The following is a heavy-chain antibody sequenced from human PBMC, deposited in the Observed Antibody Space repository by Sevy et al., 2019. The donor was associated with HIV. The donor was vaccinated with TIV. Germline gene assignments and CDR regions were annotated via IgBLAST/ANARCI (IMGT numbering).Heavy chain of an antibody. CDR1: GGSISSYY. J-gene: IGHJ4*02. CDR3: ARGQYYDSSVYYYGGYYFDY. D-gene: IGHD3-22*01. CDR2: IYYSGST. Sequence: SETPSLTCTVSGGSISSYYWSWIRQPPGKGLEWIGYIYYSGSTNYNPSLKSRVTISVDTSKNQFSLKLSSVTAADTAVYYCARGQYYDSSVYYYGGYYFDYWGQGTLVTVSS. V-gene: IGHV4-59*01.